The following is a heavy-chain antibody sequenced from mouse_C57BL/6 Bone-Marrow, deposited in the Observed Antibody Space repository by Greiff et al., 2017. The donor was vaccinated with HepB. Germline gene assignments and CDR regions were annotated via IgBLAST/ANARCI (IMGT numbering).Heavy chain of an antibody. J-gene: IGHJ1*03. CDR3: ARDGGGPITTVVPHWYFDV. V-gene: IGHV7-1*01. CDR1: GFTFSDFY. CDR2: SRNKANDYTT. Sequence: EVKLMESGGGLVQSGRSLRLSCATSGFTFSDFYMEWVRQAPGKGLEWIAASRNKANDYTTEYSASVKGRFIVSRDTSQGILYLQMNALRAEDTAIYYCARDGGGPITTVVPHWYFDVWGTGTTVTVSS. D-gene: IGHD1-1*01.